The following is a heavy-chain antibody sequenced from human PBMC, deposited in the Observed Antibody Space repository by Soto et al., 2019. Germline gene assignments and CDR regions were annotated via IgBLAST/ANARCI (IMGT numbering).Heavy chain of an antibody. CDR3: AREGKLEYSYGYDNNWFDP. J-gene: IGHJ5*02. Sequence: QVQLVQSGAEVKKPGASVKVSCKASGYTFTSYDINWVRQATGQGLEWMGWMNPNSGNTGYAQKFQGRVTMTRNTPISTAYMELSSLRSEDTAVYYCAREGKLEYSYGYDNNWFDPWGQGTLVTVSS. V-gene: IGHV1-8*01. CDR1: GYTFTSYD. CDR2: MNPNSGNT. D-gene: IGHD5-18*01.